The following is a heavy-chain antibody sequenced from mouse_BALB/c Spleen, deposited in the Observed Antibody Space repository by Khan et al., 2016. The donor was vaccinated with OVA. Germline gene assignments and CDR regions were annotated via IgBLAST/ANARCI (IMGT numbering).Heavy chain of an antibody. CDR2: IWSGGST. V-gene: IGHV2-4*02. J-gene: IGHJ4*01. CDR3: AIKRHYYGPYYAMDY. D-gene: IGHD1-2*01. CDR1: DFSLTNYG. Sequence: QVQLKESGPGLVQPSQSLSITCTVADFSLTNYGVHWVRQPPGKGLEWLGVIWSGGSTDYNAAFISRLSISKDNSKSQVFFKMNSLQADDTAIYYCAIKRHYYGPYYAMDYWGQGTSVTVSS.